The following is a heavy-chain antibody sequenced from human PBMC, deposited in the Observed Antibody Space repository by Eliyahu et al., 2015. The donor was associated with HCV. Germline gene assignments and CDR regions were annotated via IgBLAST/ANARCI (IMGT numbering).Heavy chain of an antibody. J-gene: IGHJ3*02. Sequence: QVHLVQSGAEVKKPGSSVKVSCKASGGTFSNYAISWVRQAPGQGLEWMGRVIPIFGITNYAQNFQDRVTITADIFTSTAYMELSSLRSEDTAVYYCARAFNGDYGIPHGAFDIWGQGTMVTVSS. CDR3: ARAFNGDYGIPHGAFDI. CDR2: VIPIFGIT. D-gene: IGHD4-17*01. CDR1: GGTFSNYA. V-gene: IGHV1-69*04.